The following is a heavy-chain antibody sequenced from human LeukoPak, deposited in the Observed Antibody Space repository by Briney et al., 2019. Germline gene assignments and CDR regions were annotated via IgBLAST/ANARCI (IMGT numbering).Heavy chain of an antibody. V-gene: IGHV3-21*01. CDR3: VKVADFWGSYRSLGVFDS. CDR1: GFTFSSSS. CDR2: LSSNSAYI. Sequence: PGGSLRLSCAASGFTFSSSSMNWVRQAPGKGLEWVSSLSSNSAYIYYADSVKGRSTISRDNSKNTLYLQMSSLRAEDTAFYYCVKVADFWGSYRSLGVFDSWGQGTLVTVSS. D-gene: IGHD3-16*02. J-gene: IGHJ3*02.